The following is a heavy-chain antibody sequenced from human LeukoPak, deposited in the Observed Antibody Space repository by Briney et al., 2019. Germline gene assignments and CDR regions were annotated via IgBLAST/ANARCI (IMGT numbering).Heavy chain of an antibody. D-gene: IGHD6-13*01. CDR3: ARGIAAAGNDY. Sequence: GGSLRLSCAASGFIVSSSYMSWVRQAPGKGLEWVSVIYYTGTTYYADSVKGRFTISRDNSKNTVYLQMNSLRAEDTAVYYCARGIAAAGNDYWGQGTLVTVST. CDR1: GFIVSSSY. CDR2: IYYTGTT. J-gene: IGHJ4*02. V-gene: IGHV3-53*01.